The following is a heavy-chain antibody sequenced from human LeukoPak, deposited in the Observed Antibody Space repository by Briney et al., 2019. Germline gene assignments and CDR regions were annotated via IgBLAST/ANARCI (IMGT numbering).Heavy chain of an antibody. Sequence: SETXSLTCTVSGGSISSYYWSWVRQPPGKGLEWIGYIYYSGSTNYNPSLKSRVTISVETSKNQFSLKLSSVTAADTAVYYCARSGCSGGSCYPDDYWGQGTLVTVSS. CDR3: ARSGCSGGSCYPDDY. J-gene: IGHJ4*02. V-gene: IGHV4-59*01. CDR2: IYYSGST. D-gene: IGHD2-15*01. CDR1: GGSISSYY.